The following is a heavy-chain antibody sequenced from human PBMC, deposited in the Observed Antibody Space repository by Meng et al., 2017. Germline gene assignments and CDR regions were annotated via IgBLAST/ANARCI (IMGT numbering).Heavy chain of an antibody. CDR3: AKDSAITPPFDY. CDR1: GFTFGSYA. CDR2: ISGSGGST. D-gene: IGHD3-10*01. J-gene: IGHJ4*02. V-gene: IGHV3-23*04. Sequence: EGQLVGSGGALLQPGGSLRLSCAASGFTFGSYAMSWVRQAQGKGLEWVSAISGSGGSTYYADSVKGRFTISRDNSKNTLYLQMNSLRAEDTAVYYCAKDSAITPPFDYWGQGTLVTVSS.